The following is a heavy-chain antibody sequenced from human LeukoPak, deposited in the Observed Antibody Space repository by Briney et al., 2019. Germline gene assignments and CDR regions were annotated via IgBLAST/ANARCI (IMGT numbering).Heavy chain of an antibody. V-gene: IGHV1-2*02. J-gene: IGHJ6*02. CDR3: ARGGYGDYYYHGMDV. Sequence: ASVKVSCKASGYTFTGYYMHWVRQAPGQGLEWMGWINPNSGGTNYAQKFQGRVTMTRDTSISTAYMELSRLRSDDTAVYYCARGGYGDYYYHGMDVWGQGTTVTVSS. D-gene: IGHD4-17*01. CDR2: INPNSGGT. CDR1: GYTFTGYY.